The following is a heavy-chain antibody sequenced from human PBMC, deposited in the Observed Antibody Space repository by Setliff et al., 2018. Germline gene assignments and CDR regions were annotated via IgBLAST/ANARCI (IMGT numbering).Heavy chain of an antibody. CDR2: INAGNGNT. V-gene: IGHV1-3*01. J-gene: IGHJ6*03. D-gene: IGHD4-17*01. Sequence: GASVKVSCKASGYTFTSYAMHWVRQAPGQRLEWMGWINAGNGNTKYSQKFQGRVTITRDTSASTAYMELSSLRSEDTAVYYCARGATVVIYYYMDVWGKGTTGTVSS. CDR3: ARGATVVIYYYMDV. CDR1: GYTFTSYA.